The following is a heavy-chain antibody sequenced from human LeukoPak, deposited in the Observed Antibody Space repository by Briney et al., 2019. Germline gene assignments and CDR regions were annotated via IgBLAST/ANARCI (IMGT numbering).Heavy chain of an antibody. Sequence: GESLKISCKGSGYNFTSFWIGWVRQMPGRGLEWMGIIYPGDSGSRYSPSFQGQVTISADKSINTAYLQFISLKTSDTAMYYCARRGRLWTDSWGQGTLVTVSS. D-gene: IGHD4/OR15-4a*01. CDR3: ARRGRLWTDS. J-gene: IGHJ4*02. CDR1: GYNFTSFW. CDR2: IYPGDSGS. V-gene: IGHV5-51*01.